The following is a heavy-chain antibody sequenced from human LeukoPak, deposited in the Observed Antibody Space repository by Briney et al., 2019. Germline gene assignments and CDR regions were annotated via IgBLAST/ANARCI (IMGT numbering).Heavy chain of an antibody. D-gene: IGHD3-22*01. CDR2: ISSSSSTI. CDR1: GFTFSSYS. J-gene: IGHJ4*02. V-gene: IGHV3-48*01. Sequence: GGSLRLSCAASGFTFSSYSMNWVRQAPGKGLEWVSYISSSSSTIYYADSVKGRFTISRDNAKNSLYLQMNSLRAGDTAVYYCARGTTYYYDSSGFPDFDYWGQGTLVTASS. CDR3: ARGTTYYYDSSGFPDFDY.